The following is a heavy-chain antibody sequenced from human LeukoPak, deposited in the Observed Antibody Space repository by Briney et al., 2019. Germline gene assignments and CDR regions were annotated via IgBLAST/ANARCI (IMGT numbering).Heavy chain of an antibody. CDR1: GFTFDDYA. J-gene: IGHJ3*02. Sequence: GGSLRLSCAASGFTFDDYAMHWVRQAPGKGLEWVSGISWNSGSIGYADSVKGRFTISRDNAKNSLYPQMNSLRAEDTALYYCACQLLGEAFDIWGQGTMVTVSS. V-gene: IGHV3-9*01. CDR2: ISWNSGSI. D-gene: IGHD2-2*01. CDR3: ACQLLGEAFDI.